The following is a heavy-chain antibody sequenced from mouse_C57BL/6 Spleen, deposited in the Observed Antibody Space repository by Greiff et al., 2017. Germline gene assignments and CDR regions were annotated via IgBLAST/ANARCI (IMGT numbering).Heavy chain of an antibody. D-gene: IGHD2-4*01. V-gene: IGHV5-17*01. CDR1: GFTFSDYG. CDR3: ARGGYYDPYYAMDY. CDR2: ISSGSSTI. Sequence: EVQVVESGGGLVKPGGSLKLSCAASGFTFSDYGMHWVRQAPEKGLEWVAYISSGSSTIYYADTVKGRFTISRDNAKNTLFLQMTSLRSEDTAMYYCARGGYYDPYYAMDYWGQGTSVTVSS. J-gene: IGHJ4*01.